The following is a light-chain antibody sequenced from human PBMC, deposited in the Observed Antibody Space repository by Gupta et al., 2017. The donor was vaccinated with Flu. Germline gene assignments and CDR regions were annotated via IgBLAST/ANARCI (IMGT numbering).Light chain of an antibody. CDR2: EVS. J-gene: IGLJ2*01. CDR3: CSYSAYDTVI. CDR1: NSDFGKCNL. Sequence: SSTLSCTATNSDFGKCNLVSWYQQHPGKVPKLIIYEVSKCPANIPSRFSGSKSGITASLTISGRQAEDEAYYYCCSYSAYDTVIFGGGTRLTVL. V-gene: IGLV2-23*02.